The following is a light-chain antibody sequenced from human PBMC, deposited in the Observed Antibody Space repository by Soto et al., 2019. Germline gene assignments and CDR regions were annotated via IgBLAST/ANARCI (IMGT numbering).Light chain of an antibody. V-gene: IGKV3-20*01. Sequence: EIVLTQSPGTLSLSPGERATLSCRASQSVRNNYLAWYQQKPGQAPRLLIYGASTRATGIPDRFSGSGSGTDFTLTISRLEPEDFAVYYCQQYGYEPLTFGGGTKV. CDR2: GAS. J-gene: IGKJ4*01. CDR1: QSVRNNY. CDR3: QQYGYEPLT.